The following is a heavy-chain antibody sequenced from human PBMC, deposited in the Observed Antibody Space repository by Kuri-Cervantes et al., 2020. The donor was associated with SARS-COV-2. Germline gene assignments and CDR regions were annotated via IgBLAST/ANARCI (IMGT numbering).Heavy chain of an antibody. Sequence: SLKISCAASGFTLDDYAMHWVRQAPGKGLEWVSGISWNSGSIGYADSVKGRFTISRDNAKNSLYLQMNSLRAEDTALYYCAKDYTAMAFYYFDYWGQGTLVTVSS. D-gene: IGHD5-18*01. J-gene: IGHJ4*02. CDR2: ISWNSGSI. V-gene: IGHV3-9*01. CDR1: GFTLDDYA. CDR3: AKDYTAMAFYYFDY.